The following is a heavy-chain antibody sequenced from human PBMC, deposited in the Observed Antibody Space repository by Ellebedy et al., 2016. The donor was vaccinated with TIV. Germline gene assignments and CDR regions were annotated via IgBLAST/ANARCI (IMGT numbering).Heavy chain of an antibody. D-gene: IGHD1-1*01. CDR2: ISNSGGTP. CDR3: VKEWVPVPTAFFDF. J-gene: IGHJ4*02. CDR1: GFTFSNYA. V-gene: IGHV3-23*01. Sequence: GGSLRLSCAASGFTFSNYAMNWVRQAPGKGLEWVAGISNSGGTPYYADSAQGRFSITRDNSKSTLYMHMDRLRVEDTAMYYCVKEWVPVPTAFFDFWGQGILVTVSS.